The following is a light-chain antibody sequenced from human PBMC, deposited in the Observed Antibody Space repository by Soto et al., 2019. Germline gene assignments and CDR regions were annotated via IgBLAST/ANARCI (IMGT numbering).Light chain of an antibody. J-gene: IGLJ2*01. Sequence: QSVLTQPPSASGSPGQSVTISCTGTSSDVGGYDYVSWYQQHPGKAPKLMIYEDTKRPSGVSDRFSGSKSGNTASLTISGLRAEDEADYHCCSYRDTTTVVFGGGTKLTVL. CDR3: CSYRDTTTVV. CDR2: EDT. CDR1: SSDVGGYDY. V-gene: IGLV2-8*01.